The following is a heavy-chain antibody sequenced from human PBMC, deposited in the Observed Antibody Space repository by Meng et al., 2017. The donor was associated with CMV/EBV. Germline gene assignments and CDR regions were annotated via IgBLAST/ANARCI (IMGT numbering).Heavy chain of an antibody. V-gene: IGHV4-38-2*02. CDR2: IYHSGST. CDR3: ARDGGAGGGAVFYGYER. J-gene: IGHJ6*02. CDR1: GYSISSGYY. D-gene: IGHD5/OR15-5a*01. Sequence: SETLSLTCTVSGYSISSGYYWGWIRQPPGKGLEWIGSIYHSGSTYYNPSLKSRVTISVDTSKNQFSLKLSSVTAADTAVYYCARDGGAGGGAVFYGYERRGQGTTVTVSS.